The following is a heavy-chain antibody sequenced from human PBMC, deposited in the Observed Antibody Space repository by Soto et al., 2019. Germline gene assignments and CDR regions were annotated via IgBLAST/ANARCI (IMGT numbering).Heavy chain of an antibody. CDR2: IYYRGST. CDR3: ARERLEAFDI. CDR1: GGSISSGGYY. Sequence: QVQLQESGPGLVKPSQTLSLTCTVSGGSISSGGYYWSWIRQHPGKGLEWIGYIYYRGSTYYNPSLNSRVTISVDPSMNQFSLKLSSVTAADTAVYYCARERLEAFDIWGQWTMVTVSS. J-gene: IGHJ3*02. V-gene: IGHV4-31*03.